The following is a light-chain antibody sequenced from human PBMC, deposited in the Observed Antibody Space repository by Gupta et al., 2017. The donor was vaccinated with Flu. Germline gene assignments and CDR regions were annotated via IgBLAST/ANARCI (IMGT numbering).Light chain of an antibody. Sequence: GDRVTITCRASQYFTTRLAWYQQKPGEAPKFLIYTTSNLESGVPSRFSGSGSGTEFTLTINSLQPDDFATYYCQQYHSYPWTFGQGTKVEI. CDR2: TTS. V-gene: IGKV1-5*03. CDR3: QQYHSYPWT. CDR1: QYFTTR. J-gene: IGKJ1*01.